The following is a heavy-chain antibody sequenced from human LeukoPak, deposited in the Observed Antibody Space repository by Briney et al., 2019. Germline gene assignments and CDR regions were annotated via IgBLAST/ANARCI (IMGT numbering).Heavy chain of an antibody. CDR3: ARQRGVIYYYYYMDV. V-gene: IGHV4-39*01. D-gene: IGHD3-10*01. CDR1: GGSISSGTYY. Sequence: SETLSLTCSVSGGSISSGTYYWSWIRQPPGKGLEWIGSIYYSGSTYYNPSLKSRVTISVDTSKNQFSLKLSSVTAADTAVYYCARQRGVIYYYYYMDVWGKGTTVTISS. J-gene: IGHJ6*03. CDR2: IYYSGST.